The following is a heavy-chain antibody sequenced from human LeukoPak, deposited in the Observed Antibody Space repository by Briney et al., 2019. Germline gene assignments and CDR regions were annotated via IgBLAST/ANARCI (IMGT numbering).Heavy chain of an antibody. Sequence: GGSLRLSCSASGFTFSSYALHWVRQAPGKGLEYVSSMSSNGISTYYADSVKGRLTISRDNSKNTLYLQMNSLRAEDTAVYYCAKKVGSYRYPIDYWGQGTLVTVSS. D-gene: IGHD3-16*02. CDR1: GFTFSSYA. V-gene: IGHV3-64*04. J-gene: IGHJ4*02. CDR2: MSSNGIST. CDR3: AKKVGSYRYPIDY.